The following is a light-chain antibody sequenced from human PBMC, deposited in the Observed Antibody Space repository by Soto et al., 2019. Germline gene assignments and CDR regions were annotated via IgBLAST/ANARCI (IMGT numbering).Light chain of an antibody. CDR2: GAS. J-gene: IGKJ5*01. Sequence: IVMPQSPATLSVSPGERATLSCRASQTVSSNLAWYQQKPGQAPRLLLYGASTRATGIPARFSGSGSGTEFTLTISSLQSEEFAGYYCQQYNTWPPITFGQGTRLEIK. CDR1: QTVSSN. V-gene: IGKV3-15*01. CDR3: QQYNTWPPIT.